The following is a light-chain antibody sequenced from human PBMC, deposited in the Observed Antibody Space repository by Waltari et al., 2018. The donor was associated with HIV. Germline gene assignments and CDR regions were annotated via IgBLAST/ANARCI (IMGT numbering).Light chain of an antibody. V-gene: IGLV1-47*01. CDR2: RKN. CDR1: FSNIGCNY. J-gene: IGLJ1*01. CDR3: AAWGDSLSSYV. Sequence: QSVLTQPPPASGTPGQRVTIACSGMFSNIGCNYVNCYQKLPGTAPKLLLYRKNQRPSGVPDRFSGAKSGTSASLAISGLRSEDEADYYCAAWGDSLSSYVFGTGTDVTVL.